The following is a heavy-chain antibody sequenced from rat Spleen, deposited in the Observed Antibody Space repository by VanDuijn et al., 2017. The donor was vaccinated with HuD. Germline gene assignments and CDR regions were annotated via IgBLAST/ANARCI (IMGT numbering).Heavy chain of an antibody. J-gene: IGHJ3*01. D-gene: IGHD1-4*01. CDR2: ISYDGTST. CDR1: GFTFSDYY. V-gene: IGHV5-29*01. CDR3: TSPRHGYPFAY. Sequence: EVQLVESDGGLVQPGRSLKLSCAASGFTFSDYYMAWVRQAPTKGLEWVATISYDGTSTYYRDSVKGRFTIARDNAKSSLYLQMDSLRSEDTATYYCTSPRHGYPFAYWGQGTLVTVSS.